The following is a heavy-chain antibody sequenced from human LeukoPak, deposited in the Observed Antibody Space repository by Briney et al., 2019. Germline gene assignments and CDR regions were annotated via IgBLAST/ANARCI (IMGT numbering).Heavy chain of an antibody. V-gene: IGHV4-30-4*01. J-gene: IGHJ3*01. Sequence: SQALSLTCTVSGGSISSGDYYWSWIRLPPGKGLEWIGYNYYSGSTYYNPSLKSRVIISLDTSKNQFSLKLSSVTAADTAVYYCARGVGRGVVTTISAAFDFWGQGIMVTVSS. CDR2: NYYSGST. CDR3: ARGVGRGVVTTISAAFDF. CDR1: GGSISSGDYY. D-gene: IGHD5-12*01.